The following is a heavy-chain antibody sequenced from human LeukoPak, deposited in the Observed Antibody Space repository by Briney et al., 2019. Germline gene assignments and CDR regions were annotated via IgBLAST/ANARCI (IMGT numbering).Heavy chain of an antibody. D-gene: IGHD2-2*01. CDR1: GGSFSGYY. CDR2: INHSGST. J-gene: IGHJ5*02. V-gene: IGHV4-34*01. Sequence: PLETLSLTCAVYGGSFSGYYWSWIRQPPGKGLEWIGEINHSGSTNYNPSLKSRVTISVDTSKNQFSLKLSSVTAADTAVYYCARWRSGMRYQLLSRVDNWFDPWGQGTLVTVSS. CDR3: ARWRSGMRYQLLSRVDNWFDP.